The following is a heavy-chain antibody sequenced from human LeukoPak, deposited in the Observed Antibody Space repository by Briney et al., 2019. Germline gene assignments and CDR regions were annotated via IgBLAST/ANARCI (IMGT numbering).Heavy chain of an antibody. V-gene: IGHV3-21*01. Sequence: PGGSLRLSCAASGFSFTTYAMNWVRQAPGKGLEWVSSISSSSSYIYYADSVKGRFTISRDNAKNSLYLQMNSLRAEDTAVYYCARGYQSYGGNSLNFDYWGQGTLVTVSS. CDR1: GFSFTTYA. J-gene: IGHJ4*02. CDR2: ISSSSSYI. CDR3: ARGYQSYGGNSLNFDY. D-gene: IGHD4-23*01.